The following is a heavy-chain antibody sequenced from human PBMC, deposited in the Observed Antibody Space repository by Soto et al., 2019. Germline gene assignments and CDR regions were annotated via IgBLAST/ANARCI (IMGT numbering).Heavy chain of an antibody. CDR2: IYYSGST. V-gene: IGHV4-39*01. CDR3: ARHPPYGPLDY. Sequence: SETLSLTCAVYGGFISSSSYHWGWIRQPPGKGLEWIGNIYYSGSTYYNPSLKSRVTISGDTSKNQFSLRLTSVTAADTAVYYCARHPPYGPLDYWGQGTLVTVSS. CDR1: GGFISSSSYH. J-gene: IGHJ4*02. D-gene: IGHD4-17*01.